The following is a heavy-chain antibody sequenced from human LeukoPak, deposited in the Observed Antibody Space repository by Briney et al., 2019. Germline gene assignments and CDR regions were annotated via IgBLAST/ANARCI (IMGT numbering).Heavy chain of an antibody. CDR1: GFTFSSYA. CDR3: ARAPVDTAMVTAGYDY. Sequence: GSLRLSCAASGFTFSSYAMHWVRQAPGKGLEWVAVISYDGSNKYYADSVKGRFTISRDNSKNTLYLQMNSLRAEDTAVYYCARAPVDTAMVTAGYDYWGQGTLVTVSS. J-gene: IGHJ4*02. CDR2: ISYDGSNK. D-gene: IGHD5-18*01. V-gene: IGHV3-30*04.